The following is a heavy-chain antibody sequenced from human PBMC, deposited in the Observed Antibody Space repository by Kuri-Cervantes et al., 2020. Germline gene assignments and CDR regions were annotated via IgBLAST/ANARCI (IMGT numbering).Heavy chain of an antibody. CDR2: ISVYNGNT. CDR3: ARDEDGFGEYGMDV. J-gene: IGHJ6*02. CDR1: GYNLTNYA. V-gene: IGHV1-18*01. Sequence: ASVKVSCKASGYNLTNYAFSCVRQAPGQGLEWMAWISVYNGNTNYAQNVQGRVTLTTDTATSTAYMELRSLRSDDTAVYYCARDEDGFGEYGMDVWGQGTTVTVSS. D-gene: IGHD3-10*01.